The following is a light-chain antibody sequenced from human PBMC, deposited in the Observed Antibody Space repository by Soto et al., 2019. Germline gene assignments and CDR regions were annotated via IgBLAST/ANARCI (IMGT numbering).Light chain of an antibody. CDR1: QSISSY. CDR3: QQSYSTPLT. J-gene: IGKJ4*01. CDR2: AAS. Sequence: DIQMTQSPSTLSASLGDRVTIPCRASQSISSYLNWYQQKPGKAHKLLIYAASSLQSGVPSRFSGSGSGTDFTLTIXSLQPQDFATYYSQQSYSTPLTFGGGTKVDIK. V-gene: IGKV1-39*01.